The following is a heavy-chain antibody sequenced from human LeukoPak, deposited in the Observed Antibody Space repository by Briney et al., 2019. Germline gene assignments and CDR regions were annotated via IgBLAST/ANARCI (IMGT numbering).Heavy chain of an antibody. CDR1: GYTFTGYY. Sequence: ASVKVSCKASGYTFTGYYMHWVRQAPGQGLEWMGWINPNSGGTNYAQKFQGRVTMTRDTSISTAYMELSRLRSDDTAVYYCARDTRRIAVAGTGIDYWGQGTLVTVSS. D-gene: IGHD6-19*01. CDR3: ARDTRRIAVAGTGIDY. V-gene: IGHV1-2*02. J-gene: IGHJ4*02. CDR2: INPNSGGT.